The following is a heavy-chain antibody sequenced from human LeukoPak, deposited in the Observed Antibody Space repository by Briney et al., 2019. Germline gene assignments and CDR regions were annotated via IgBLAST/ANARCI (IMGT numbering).Heavy chain of an antibody. CDR1: GFTVRNNY. CDR2: IYSGGGT. D-gene: IGHD5-18*01. Sequence: PGGSLRLSCEASGFTVRNNYMTWVRQAPGKGLEWVSVIYSGGGTYYADSVKDRFTISRDNSKNTLYLQMNSLRVEDSAVYYCTRVFAYSYGDFDNWGQGTLAAVSS. J-gene: IGHJ4*02. CDR3: TRVFAYSYGDFDN. V-gene: IGHV3-66*01.